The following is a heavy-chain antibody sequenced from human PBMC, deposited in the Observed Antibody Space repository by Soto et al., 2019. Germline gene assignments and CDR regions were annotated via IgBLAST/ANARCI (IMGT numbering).Heavy chain of an antibody. J-gene: IGHJ5*02. CDR3: ARFYRSPWFDP. V-gene: IGHV4-59*01. CDR1: GGSISSYY. D-gene: IGHD6-13*01. CDR2: IYYSGST. Sequence: PSETLSLTCTVSGGSISSYYWSWIRQPPGKGLEWIGYIYYSGSTNYNPSLKSRVTISVDTSKNQFSLKLRSVTAADTAVYYCARFYRSPWFDPWGQGTLVIVSS.